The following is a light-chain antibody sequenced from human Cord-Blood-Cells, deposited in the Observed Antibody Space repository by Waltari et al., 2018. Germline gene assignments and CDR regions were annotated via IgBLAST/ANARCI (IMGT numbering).Light chain of an antibody. V-gene: IGKV3-15*01. J-gene: IGKJ1*01. Sequence: EIVMTQSPATLSVSPGERATLSCRASQSVSSNLARYQQKPGQAPRLLIYGASTRATGITARFSGSGSGTEFTLTISSLQSEDFSVYYCQQYNNWPPTFGQGTKVEIK. CDR3: QQYNNWPPT. CDR2: GAS. CDR1: QSVSSN.